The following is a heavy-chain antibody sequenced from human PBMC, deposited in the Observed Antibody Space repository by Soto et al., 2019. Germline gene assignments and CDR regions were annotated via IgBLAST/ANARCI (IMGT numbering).Heavy chain of an antibody. D-gene: IGHD3-10*01. V-gene: IGHV4-59*12. J-gene: IGHJ3*02. CDR1: GGSISSYY. CDR2: IYYSGST. Sequence: SETLSLTCTVSGGSISSYYWSWIRQPPGKGLEWIGDIYYSGSTNYNPSLKSRVTISVDTSKNQFSLKLSSVTAADTAVYYCAHGSGSNKGLRPDAFDIWGQGTMVTVSS. CDR3: AHGSGSNKGLRPDAFDI.